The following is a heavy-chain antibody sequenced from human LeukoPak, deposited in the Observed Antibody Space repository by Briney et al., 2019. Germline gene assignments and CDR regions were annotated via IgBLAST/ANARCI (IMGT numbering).Heavy chain of an antibody. CDR3: ARDGTSADDY. Sequence: ASVKVCCKTSGYTFSNFGINWVRQAPGRGLEWMGWISGNSDNPNYGQKFQGRFTVTTDSSTSTAYMELRNLTFDDTAVYYCARDGTSADDYWGQGTVVSVSS. CDR1: GYTFSNFG. CDR2: ISGNSDNP. J-gene: IGHJ4*02. V-gene: IGHV1-18*01. D-gene: IGHD1-26*01.